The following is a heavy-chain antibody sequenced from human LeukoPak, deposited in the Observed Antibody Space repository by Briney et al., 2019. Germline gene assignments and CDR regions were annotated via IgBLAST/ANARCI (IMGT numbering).Heavy chain of an antibody. Sequence: PSETLSHTCTVPGDSTSSSYSSWVRHPPGKGLEWIGYIYYSGSTNYNPSLKSRVTISVDTSKNQFSLKLSSVTAADAAVYYCARDSIADYWGQGTLVTVSS. J-gene: IGHJ4*02. CDR3: ARDSIADY. V-gene: IGHV4-59*01. CDR2: IYYSGST. CDR1: GDSTSSSY. D-gene: IGHD3-3*02.